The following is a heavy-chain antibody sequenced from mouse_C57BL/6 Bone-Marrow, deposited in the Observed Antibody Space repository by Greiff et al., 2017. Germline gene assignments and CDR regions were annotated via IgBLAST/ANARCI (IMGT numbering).Heavy chain of an antibody. CDR3: ARQSGSYYNYYFDV. CDR2: ISSGGSYT. D-gene: IGHD2-12*01. J-gene: IGHJ1*03. CDR1: GFTFSSYG. V-gene: IGHV5-6*01. Sequence: EVNVVESGGDLVKPGGSLKLSCAASGFTFSSYGMSWVRQTPDKRLEWVATISSGGSYTYYPDSVKGRFTISRDNAKNTLYLQLSSLKAEDTAMYDCARQSGSYYNYYFDVWGTGTTVTVSA.